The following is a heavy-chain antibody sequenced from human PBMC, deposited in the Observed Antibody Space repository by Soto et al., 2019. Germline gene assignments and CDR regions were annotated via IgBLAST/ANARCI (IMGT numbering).Heavy chain of an antibody. CDR2: IYATGTT. J-gene: IGHJ5*02. V-gene: IGHV4-4*07. D-gene: IGHD1-1*01. CDR3: VRDGTKTLRDWFDP. CDR1: GASISGFY. Sequence: SETLSLTCTVSGASISGFYWSWIRKSAVKGLEWIGRIYATGTTDYNPSLKSRVMMSVDTSKKQFSLKLRSVTAADTAVYYCVRDGTKTLRDWFDPWGQGISVTVSS.